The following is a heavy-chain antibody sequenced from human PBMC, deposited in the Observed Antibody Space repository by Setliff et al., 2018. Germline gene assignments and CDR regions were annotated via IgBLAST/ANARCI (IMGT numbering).Heavy chain of an antibody. CDR3: ARVPKEYQLLLYFDY. D-gene: IGHD2-2*01. Sequence: SETLSLTCTVSRGSISSHYWSWIRQPPGKGLEWIGSIYYSGSTNYNPSLKSRVTISLDTSKNQFSLKLSSVTAADTAVYSCARVPKEYQLLLYFDYWGQGTLVTVSS. CDR1: RGSISSHY. J-gene: IGHJ4*02. CDR2: IYYSGST. V-gene: IGHV4-59*11.